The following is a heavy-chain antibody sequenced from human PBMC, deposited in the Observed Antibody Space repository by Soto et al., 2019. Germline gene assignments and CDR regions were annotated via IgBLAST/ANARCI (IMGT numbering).Heavy chain of an antibody. V-gene: IGHV5-51*01. Sequence: GESLKISCKGSGYSFTSCWIGWVRQMPGKGLEWMGIIYPGDSDTRYSPSFQGQVTISADKSISTAYLQWSSLKASDTAMYYCVRTAAASKYYYGREVWGKGTRVTASS. CDR1: GYSFTSCW. CDR2: IYPGDSDT. J-gene: IGHJ6*04. CDR3: VRTAAASKYYYGREV. D-gene: IGHD6-13*01.